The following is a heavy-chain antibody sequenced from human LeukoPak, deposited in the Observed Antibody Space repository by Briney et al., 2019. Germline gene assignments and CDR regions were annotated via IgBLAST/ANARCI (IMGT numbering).Heavy chain of an antibody. J-gene: IGHJ3*02. CDR3: AREATSSGAFDI. Sequence: ASVKVSCKASGYTFTGYYMHWVRQAPGQGLEWMGWINPNSGGTNYAQKFQGRVTMTRDTSISTAYMELSRLRFDDTAVYYCAREATSSGAFDIWGQGTMVTVSS. D-gene: IGHD3-10*01. V-gene: IGHV1-2*02. CDR2: INPNSGGT. CDR1: GYTFTGYY.